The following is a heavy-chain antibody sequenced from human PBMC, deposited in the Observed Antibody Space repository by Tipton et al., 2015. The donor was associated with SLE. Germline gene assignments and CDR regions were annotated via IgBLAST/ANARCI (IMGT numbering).Heavy chain of an antibody. Sequence: GLVKPSETLSLTCNVSGVSISSYYWSWVRQPPGKGLEWIGYIYYLGSANYNPSLKSRLTISVDTSKNQFSLKVSSVTAADTAVYYCAISYGGDVFDIWGQGTMVTVSS. CDR2: IYYLGSA. CDR1: GVSISSYY. D-gene: IGHD4-23*01. J-gene: IGHJ3*02. V-gene: IGHV4-59*01. CDR3: AISYGGDVFDI.